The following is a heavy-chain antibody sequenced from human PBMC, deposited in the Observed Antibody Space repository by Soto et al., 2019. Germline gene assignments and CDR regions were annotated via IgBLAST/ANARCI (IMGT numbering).Heavy chain of an antibody. J-gene: IGHJ4*02. CDR1: GFTFSSYA. CDR2: ISYDGSNK. CDR3: ARDGVGGTVFFGYLDY. Sequence: GGSLRLSCAASGFTFSSYAMHWVRQAPGKGLEWVAVISYDGSNKYYADSVKSRFTISRDNSKNTLYLQMDSLRAEDTAVYYCARDGVGGTVFFGYLDYWGQGALVTVSS. V-gene: IGHV3-30-3*01. D-gene: IGHD3-3*01.